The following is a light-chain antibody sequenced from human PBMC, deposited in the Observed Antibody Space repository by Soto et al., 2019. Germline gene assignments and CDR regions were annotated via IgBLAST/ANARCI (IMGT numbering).Light chain of an antibody. CDR2: DIS. J-gene: IGKJ5*01. CDR3: QQRSNRIT. CDR1: QSVAGS. Sequence: EFVLTQSPATLSLSQGERAILSCRASQSVAGSLAWYQQKPGQAPRLLIYDISTRAAAIPARFSGSGSGTDFTLTVSSLEPEDFALYYCQQRSNRITFGQGTRLEI. V-gene: IGKV3-11*01.